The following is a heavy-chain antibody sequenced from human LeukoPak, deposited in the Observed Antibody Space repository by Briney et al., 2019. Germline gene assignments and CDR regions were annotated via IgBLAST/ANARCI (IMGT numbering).Heavy chain of an antibody. J-gene: IGHJ4*02. CDR3: ARDMGSGGNPDY. CDR2: IYHSGST. Sequence: SETLSLTCAVSGYSISSGYYWGWIRQPPGKGLEWIGSIYHSGSTFYNPSLKSRVTISVDTSRNQSSLKLTSVTAADTAVYYCARDMGSGGNPDYWGQGTLVTVSS. CDR1: GYSISSGYY. D-gene: IGHD4-23*01. V-gene: IGHV4-38-2*02.